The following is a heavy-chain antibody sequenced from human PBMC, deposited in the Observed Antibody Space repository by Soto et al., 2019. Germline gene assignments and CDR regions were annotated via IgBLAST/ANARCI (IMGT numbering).Heavy chain of an antibody. Sequence: ASVKVSCKVSGYTLTELSMHWVRQAPGKGLEWMGGFDPEDGETIYAQKFQGRVTMTEDTSTGTAYMELSSLRSEDTAVYYCATTKREKQWLVKYYYGMDVWGQGTTVTVSS. CDR2: FDPEDGET. J-gene: IGHJ6*02. V-gene: IGHV1-24*01. CDR3: ATTKREKQWLVKYYYGMDV. CDR1: GYTLTELS. D-gene: IGHD6-19*01.